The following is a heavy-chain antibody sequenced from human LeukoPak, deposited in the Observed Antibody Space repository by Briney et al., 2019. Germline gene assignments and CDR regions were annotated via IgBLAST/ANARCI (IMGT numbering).Heavy chain of an antibody. J-gene: IGHJ4*02. CDR2: IYGSGGSE. CDR1: GFTFSKFT. V-gene: IGHV3-23*01. CDR3: AKDRLPDGVWSIDY. D-gene: IGHD2-8*02. Sequence: PGGSLRFSCATSGFTFSKFTMNWVRQAPGKGLEWVSAIYGSGGSEYADSVKGWFTISRDNSKNTVYLQMNSLRAEDTAVYYCAKDRLPDGVWSIDYWGQGTLVTVSS.